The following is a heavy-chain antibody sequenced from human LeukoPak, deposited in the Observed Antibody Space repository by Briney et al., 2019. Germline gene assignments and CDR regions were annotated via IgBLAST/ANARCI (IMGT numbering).Heavy chain of an antibody. CDR1: GGSFSGYY. Sequence: SETLSLTCAVYGGSFSGYYWSWIRQPPGKGLEWIGEMNHSGSTNYNPSLKSRVTISVDTSKNQFSLKLSSVTAADTAVYYCVRGGIIAVAGDFDYWGQGTLVTVSS. D-gene: IGHD6-19*01. J-gene: IGHJ4*02. CDR2: MNHSGST. V-gene: IGHV4-34*01. CDR3: VRGGIIAVAGDFDY.